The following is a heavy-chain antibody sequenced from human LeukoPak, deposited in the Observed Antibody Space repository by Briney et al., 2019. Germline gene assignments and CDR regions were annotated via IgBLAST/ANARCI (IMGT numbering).Heavy chain of an antibody. CDR1: GYTFTSYY. J-gene: IGHJ4*02. CDR2: INPSGGST. D-gene: IGHD1-1*01. Sequence: ASVKVSCKASGYTFTSYYMHWVRQAPGQGLEWMGIINPSGGSTSYAQKFQGRVTMTRDMSTSTVYMELSSLRSEDTAVYYCARGPRGGNWNEALDYWGQGTLVTVSS. V-gene: IGHV1-46*01. CDR3: ARGPRGGNWNEALDY.